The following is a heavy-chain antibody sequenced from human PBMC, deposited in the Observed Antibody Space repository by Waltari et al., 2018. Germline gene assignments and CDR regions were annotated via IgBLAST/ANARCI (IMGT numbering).Heavy chain of an antibody. Sequence: QVQLVQSGAEVKKPGSSVKVSCKASGGTFSSYAISWVRQAPGQGLEWMGGIIPIFGTANYAQKCQGRVTITTAESTSTAYMELSSLRSEDTAVYYCARAYLVGATHGPVDYWGQGTLVTVSS. V-gene: IGHV1-69*05. CDR3: ARAYLVGATHGPVDY. CDR2: IIPIFGTA. CDR1: GGTFSSYA. J-gene: IGHJ4*02. D-gene: IGHD1-26*01.